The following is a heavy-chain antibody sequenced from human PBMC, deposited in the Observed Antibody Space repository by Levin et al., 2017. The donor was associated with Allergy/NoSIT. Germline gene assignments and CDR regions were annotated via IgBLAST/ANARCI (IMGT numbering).Heavy chain of an antibody. D-gene: IGHD3-10*01. CDR3: ARRNDGSGSYYPDY. V-gene: IGHV3-66*02. Sequence: GESLKISCAASGFTVSYNYMSWVRQAPGKGLEWVSLIYSGGTTYYADSVKGRFTISRDNSKNTVDLQMNSLRAEDTAVYYCARRNDGSGSYYPDYWGQGTLVTVSS. J-gene: IGHJ4*02. CDR2: IYSGGTT. CDR1: GFTVSYNY.